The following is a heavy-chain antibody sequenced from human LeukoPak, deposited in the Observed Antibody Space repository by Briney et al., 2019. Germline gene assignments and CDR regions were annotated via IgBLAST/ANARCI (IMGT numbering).Heavy chain of an antibody. Sequence: SETLSLTCAVYGGSFSGYYWSWLRQPPGKGLEWIGEINDSGSTNYNPSLKSRVTMSVDTSKNQISLKLTSVTAADTAVYYCARGPYSSSWYYYYYYMDVWGKGTTVTVSS. CDR2: INDSGST. J-gene: IGHJ6*03. CDR1: GGSFSGYY. V-gene: IGHV4-34*01. D-gene: IGHD6-13*01. CDR3: ARGPYSSSWYYYYYYMDV.